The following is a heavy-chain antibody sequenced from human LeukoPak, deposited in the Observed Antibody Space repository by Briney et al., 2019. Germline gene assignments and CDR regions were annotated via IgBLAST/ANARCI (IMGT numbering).Heavy chain of an antibody. CDR3: AKDLFHCSSTSCTDAFDI. D-gene: IGHD2-2*01. V-gene: IGHV3-23*01. CDR1: GFTFSSYA. J-gene: IGHJ3*02. CDR2: ISGSGGSI. Sequence: GGSLRLSCAASGFTFSSYAMSWVRQAPGKGLEWVSAISGSGGSIYYADSVKGRFTISRDYSKNTLYPQMNSLRAEDTAVYYCAKDLFHCSSTSCTDAFDIWGQGTMVSVSS.